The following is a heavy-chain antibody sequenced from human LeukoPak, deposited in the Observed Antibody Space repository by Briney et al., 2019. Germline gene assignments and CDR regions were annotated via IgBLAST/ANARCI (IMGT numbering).Heavy chain of an antibody. CDR3: ARDPKFSGSGSYFVS. Sequence: PGGSLRLSCAASGFTVSRNYMSWVRQAPGKGLEWVSVLYSGGSVYYADSVKGRFVISRDNSKNMLFLQLNSLRAEDTAVYYCARDPKFSGSGSYFVSWGQGTPVTVSS. J-gene: IGHJ4*02. CDR2: LYSGGSV. D-gene: IGHD3-10*01. V-gene: IGHV3-66*01. CDR1: GFTVSRNY.